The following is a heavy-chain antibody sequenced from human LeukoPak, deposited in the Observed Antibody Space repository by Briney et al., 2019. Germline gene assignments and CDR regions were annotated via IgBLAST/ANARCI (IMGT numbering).Heavy chain of an antibody. Sequence: SETLSLTCTVSGGSISSHYWRWIRQPPGKGVEWGGYIYYSGSTDYNPSLKRRGTISVDTSKNQFSLKLSSVTAADTAVYYCARGESSSWPHYYYYYMDVWGKGTTVTVSS. CDR3: ARGESSSWPHYYYYYMDV. D-gene: IGHD6-13*01. CDR1: GGSISSHY. V-gene: IGHV4-59*11. CDR2: IYYSGST. J-gene: IGHJ6*03.